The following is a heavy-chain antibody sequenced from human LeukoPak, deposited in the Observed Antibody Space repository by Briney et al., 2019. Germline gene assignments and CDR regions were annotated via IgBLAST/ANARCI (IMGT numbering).Heavy chain of an antibody. V-gene: IGHV1-69*05. CDR1: GGTFSSYA. Sequence: SVKVSCKASGGTFSSYAISWVRQAPGQGLEWMGGIIPIFGTASYAQKFQGRVTITTDESTSTAYMELSSLRSEDTAVYYCARAELLWFGELSRTGYYFDYWGQGTLVTVSS. J-gene: IGHJ4*02. CDR3: ARAELLWFGELSRTGYYFDY. D-gene: IGHD3-10*01. CDR2: IIPIFGTA.